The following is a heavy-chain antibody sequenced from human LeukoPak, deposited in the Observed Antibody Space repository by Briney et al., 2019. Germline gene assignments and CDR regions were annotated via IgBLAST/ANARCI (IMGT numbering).Heavy chain of an antibody. J-gene: IGHJ6*02. Sequence: GGSLRLSCAASGFTFSDYYMSWIRQAPGKGLEWVSYISSSGSTIYYADSVKGRFTISRDNAKNSLYLQMNSLRAEDTAVYYCARDNSYSNYYYYGMDVWGQGTTVTVSS. D-gene: IGHD4-4*01. CDR2: ISSSGSTI. V-gene: IGHV3-11*01. CDR3: ARDNSYSNYYYYGMDV. CDR1: GFTFSDYY.